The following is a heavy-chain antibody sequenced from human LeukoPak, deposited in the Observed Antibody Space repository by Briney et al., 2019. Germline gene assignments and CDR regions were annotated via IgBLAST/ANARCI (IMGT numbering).Heavy chain of an antibody. CDR2: INQGGSDK. V-gene: IGHV3-7*01. Sequence: PGGSLRLSCAGSGFTFYGHWMSWVRQAPGKGLEWVANINQGGSDKYYVDSVKGRFTISRDNANNLLYLQMNSLRGEDTAVYYCKRDRSRAYDHWGQGILVTVSS. CDR1: GFTFYGHW. CDR3: KRDRSRAYDH. J-gene: IGHJ5*02.